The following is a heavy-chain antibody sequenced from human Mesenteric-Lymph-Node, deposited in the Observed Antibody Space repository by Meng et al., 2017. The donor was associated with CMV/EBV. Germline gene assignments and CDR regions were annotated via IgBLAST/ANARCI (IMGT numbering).Heavy chain of an antibody. CDR3: ARDIVVPAATSYYYYGMDV. D-gene: IGHD2-2*01. Sequence: GGSLRLSCAASGFTVSSNSMTWVRQAPGRGLEWVANIKQDGSEKYYVDSVKGRFTISRDNAKNSLYLQMNSLRAEDTAVYYCARDIVVPAATSYYYYGMDVWGQGTTVTVSS. J-gene: IGHJ6*02. CDR1: GFTVSSNS. V-gene: IGHV3-7*01. CDR2: IKQDGSEK.